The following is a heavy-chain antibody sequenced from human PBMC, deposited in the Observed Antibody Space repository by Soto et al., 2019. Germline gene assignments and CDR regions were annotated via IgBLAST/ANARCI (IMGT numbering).Heavy chain of an antibody. CDR3: ARTYDGSGPNSGGYGFDI. V-gene: IGHV4-61*08. CDR1: GGSISSGGYY. Sequence: PSETLSLTCAVSGGSISSGGYYWSWIRQPPGKGLEWIGYIYYSGSTNYKPSLKSRVSISLGTSKNQFSLRLGSVTAADTAVYYCARTYDGSGPNSGGYGFDIWGQGTMVTVSS. CDR2: IYYSGST. J-gene: IGHJ3*02. D-gene: IGHD3-22*01.